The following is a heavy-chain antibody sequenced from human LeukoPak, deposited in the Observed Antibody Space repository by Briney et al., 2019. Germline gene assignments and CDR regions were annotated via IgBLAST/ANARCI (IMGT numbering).Heavy chain of an antibody. CDR2: IIPILGIA. CDR1: GGTFSSYA. CDR3: ARACYYGSGSPYYYGMDV. J-gene: IGHJ6*02. D-gene: IGHD3-10*01. V-gene: IGHV1-69*04. Sequence: GASVKVSCKASGGTFSSYAISWVRQAPGQGLEWMGRIIPILGIANYAQKFQGRVTITADKSTSTAYMELSSLRSEDTAVYYCARACYYGSGSPYYYGMDVWGQGTTVTVSS.